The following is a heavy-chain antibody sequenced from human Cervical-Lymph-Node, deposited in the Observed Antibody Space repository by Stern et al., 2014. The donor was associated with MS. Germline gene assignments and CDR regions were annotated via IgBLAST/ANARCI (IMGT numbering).Heavy chain of an antibody. D-gene: IGHD2-21*02. CDR1: GGTFSSYA. Sequence: HVQLVQSGAEVKKPGSSVKVSCKASGGTFSSYAISWVRQAPGQGLEWMGGIIPIFGTANYAQKFQGRVTITADESTSTAYMELSSLRSEDTAVYYCARRLSYCGGDCYSPPDYWGQGTLVTVSS. CDR2: IIPIFGTA. CDR3: ARRLSYCGGDCYSPPDY. J-gene: IGHJ4*02. V-gene: IGHV1-69*01.